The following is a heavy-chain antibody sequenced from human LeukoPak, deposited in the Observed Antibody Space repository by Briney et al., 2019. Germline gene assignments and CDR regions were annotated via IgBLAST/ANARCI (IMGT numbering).Heavy chain of an antibody. V-gene: IGHV6-1*01. CDR1: GDSASSNSAT. J-gene: IGHJ4*02. CDR2: TYYRSKGYN. CDR3: ARGNPRYFDY. Sequence: SQTLSLTCVISGDSASSNSATRNSIRQSPSRGLEWLGRTYYRSKGYNDSAVSVKSRIIITADTSKNQFSLQLNSVTPEDTAVYYCARGNPRYFDYWGQGTLVTVSS.